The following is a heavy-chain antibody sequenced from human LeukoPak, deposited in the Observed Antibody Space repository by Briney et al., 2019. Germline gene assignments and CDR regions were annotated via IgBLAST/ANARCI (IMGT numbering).Heavy chain of an antibody. J-gene: IGHJ3*02. CDR1: GGSISSYY. V-gene: IGHV4-59*01. CDR3: ARGESGTYYAFDI. D-gene: IGHD1-26*01. CDR2: IYYSGST. Sequence: SETLSLTCTVSGGSISSYYWSWIRQPPGKGLEWIGYIYYSGSTNYNPSLKSRVTISVDTSKNQFSLKLSSVTAVDTAVYYCARGESGTYYAFDIWGQGTMVTVSS.